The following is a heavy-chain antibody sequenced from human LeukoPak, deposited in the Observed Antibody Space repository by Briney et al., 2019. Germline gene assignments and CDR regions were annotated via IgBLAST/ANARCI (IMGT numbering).Heavy chain of an antibody. D-gene: IGHD5-18*01. CDR1: GYSISSNYY. J-gene: IGHJ4*02. Sequence: SETLSLTCTVSGYSISSNYYWGWIRQPPGKGLEWIGSIYHSGSTYYNPSLKSRVTISVDTSKNQFSLKLSSVTTADTAVYYCARETGYSCFDYWGQGTLVTVSS. V-gene: IGHV4-38-2*02. CDR3: ARETGYSCFDY. CDR2: IYHSGST.